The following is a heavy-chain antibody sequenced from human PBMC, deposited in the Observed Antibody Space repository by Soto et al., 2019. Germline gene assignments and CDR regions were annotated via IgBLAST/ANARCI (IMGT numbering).Heavy chain of an antibody. D-gene: IGHD5-12*01. V-gene: IGHV1-8*01. CDR1: GYTFTSYD. Sequence: ASVKVSCKASGYTFTSYDINWVRQATGQGLEWMGWMNPNSGNTGYAQKFQGRVTMTRNTSISTAYMELSSLRSEDTAVYYCARGRIVAIGSGAYGTDVWGQATTVTVSS. CDR3: ARGRIVAIGSGAYGTDV. J-gene: IGHJ6*02. CDR2: MNPNSGNT.